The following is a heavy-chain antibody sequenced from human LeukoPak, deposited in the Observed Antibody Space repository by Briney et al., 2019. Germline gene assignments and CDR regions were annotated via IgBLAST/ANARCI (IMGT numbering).Heavy chain of an antibody. D-gene: IGHD3-9*01. CDR1: GGPISTSSYY. CDR2: IFYSGTT. CDR3: ARHLRREALTSSHFDY. J-gene: IGHJ4*02. V-gene: IGHV4-39*01. Sequence: PSETLSLTCAVSGGPISTSSYYWAWIRQSPGKGLEWIGSIFYSGTTYYNPSFTSRLTMSVDTSKNQFSLKLNSVTAADTAVYYCARHLRREALTSSHFDYWGQGTLVTVSS.